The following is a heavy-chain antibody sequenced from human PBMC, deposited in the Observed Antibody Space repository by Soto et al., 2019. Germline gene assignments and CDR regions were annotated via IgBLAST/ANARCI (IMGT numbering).Heavy chain of an antibody. CDR2: IYWDDDK. CDR3: AHHPYKGLGSYSFDY. J-gene: IGHJ4*02. CDR1: GFSLTTSGVG. V-gene: IGHV2-5*02. D-gene: IGHD3-10*01. Sequence: QITLKESGPTLVRPTQTLTLTCTFSGFSLTTSGVGVGWIRQPPGKALEWLAVIYWDDDKRYSSSLKSRLTITKDTSKTQLVLTMSNMDPVYTATYYFAHHPYKGLGSYSFDYWGQGNLVTVSS.